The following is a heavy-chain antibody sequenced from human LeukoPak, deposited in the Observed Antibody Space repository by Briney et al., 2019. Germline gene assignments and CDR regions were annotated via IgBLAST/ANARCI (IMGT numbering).Heavy chain of an antibody. CDR2: INRDGRST. CDR1: EFTFSNYC. D-gene: IGHD4-17*01. V-gene: IGHV3-74*01. CDR3: ALPLQGGDFYFGY. Sequence: PGGSLRLSCAASEFTFSNYCMQWVRQAPGKGLVWVSRINRDGRSTNYADSVKGRFTISRDNAKNTVFLQMNSLRAEDTAVYYCALPLQGGDFYFGYWGQGALVTVSS. J-gene: IGHJ4*02.